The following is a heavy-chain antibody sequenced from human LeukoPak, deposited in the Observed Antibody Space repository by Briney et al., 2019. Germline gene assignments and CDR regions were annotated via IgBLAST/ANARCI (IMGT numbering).Heavy chain of an antibody. D-gene: IGHD3-10*01. J-gene: IGHJ4*02. CDR2: ISSSGSTI. V-gene: IGHV3-48*03. Sequence: GGSLRLSCAASGFTFSSYEMNWVRQAPGKGLEWVSYISSSGSTIYYADSVKGRFTISRDNAKNSLYLQMNSLRAEDTAVYYCARGPMLRGAFIRRSKSGYFDYWGQGTLVTVSS. CDR3: ARGPMLRGAFIRRSKSGYFDY. CDR1: GFTFSSYE.